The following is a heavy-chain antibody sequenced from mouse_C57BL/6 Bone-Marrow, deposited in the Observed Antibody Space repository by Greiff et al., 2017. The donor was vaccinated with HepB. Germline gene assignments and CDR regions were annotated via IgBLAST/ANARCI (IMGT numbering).Heavy chain of an antibody. CDR1: GYTFTSYG. Sequence: LEESGAELARPGASVKLSCKASGYTFTSYGISWVKQRTGQGLEWIGEIYPRSGNTYYNEKFKGKATLTADKSSSTAYMELRSLTSEDSAVYFCARRGVIYYGNGGYWGQGTTLTVSS. CDR2: IYPRSGNT. D-gene: IGHD2-1*01. CDR3: ARRGVIYYGNGGY. J-gene: IGHJ2*01. V-gene: IGHV1-81*01.